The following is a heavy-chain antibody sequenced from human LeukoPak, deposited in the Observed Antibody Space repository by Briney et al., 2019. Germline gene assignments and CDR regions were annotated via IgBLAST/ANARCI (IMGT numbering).Heavy chain of an antibody. CDR3: ASYSGSYFGFSYYFDY. CDR2: IYTSGST. V-gene: IGHV4-4*07. D-gene: IGHD1-26*01. CDR1: GGSISTYY. Sequence: SETLSLTCTVSGGSISTYYWSWIRQPAGKGLEWIGRIYTSGSTNYNPSLKSRVTMSVDTSKNQFPLKLSSVTAADTAVYYCASYSGSYFGFSYYFDYWGQGTLVTVSS. J-gene: IGHJ4*02.